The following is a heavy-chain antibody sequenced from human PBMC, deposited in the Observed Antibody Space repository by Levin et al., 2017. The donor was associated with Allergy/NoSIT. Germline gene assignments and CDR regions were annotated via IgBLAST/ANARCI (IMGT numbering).Heavy chain of an antibody. CDR3: AKTYCSGGSCHNRPYYFDY. CDR1: GFTFSSSG. V-gene: IGHV3-30*18. Sequence: LSLTCAASGFTFSSSGMHWVRQAPGKGLEWVAVISYDGSNKYYADSVKGRFTISRDNSKNTLYLQMNSLRAEDTAVYYCAKTYCSGGSCHNRPYYFDYWGQGTLVTVSS. D-gene: IGHD2-15*01. CDR2: ISYDGSNK. J-gene: IGHJ4*02.